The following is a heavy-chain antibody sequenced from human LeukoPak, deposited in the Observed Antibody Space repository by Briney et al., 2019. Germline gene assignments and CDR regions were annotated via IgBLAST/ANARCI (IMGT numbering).Heavy chain of an antibody. CDR1: GGSISSYY. D-gene: IGHD3-9*01. J-gene: IGHJ6*02. CDR3: ARFGYFDWTTPYYYYGMDV. CDR2: IYYSGST. V-gene: IGHV4-59*01. Sequence: PSETLSLTCTVPGGSISSYYWSWIRQPPGKGLEWIGYIYYSGSTNYNPSLKSRVTISVDTSKNQFSLKLSSVTAADTAVYYCARFGYFDWTTPYYYYGMDVWGQGTTVTVSS.